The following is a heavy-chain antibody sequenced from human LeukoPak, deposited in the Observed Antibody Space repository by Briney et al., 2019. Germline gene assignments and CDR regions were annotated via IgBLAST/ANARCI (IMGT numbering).Heavy chain of an antibody. CDR3: ARYIVSYPHDAFDI. CDR2: IYYSGST. Sequence: SETLSLTCTVSGGSICSNSYYWGWIRQPPGKGLKWIGYIYYSGSTSYNPSLKSRVTISVDTSKKQFSLKLSSVTAADTAFYYCARYIVSYPHDAFDIWGQGTMVTVSS. D-gene: IGHD1-26*01. CDR1: GGSICSNSYY. J-gene: IGHJ3*02. V-gene: IGHV4-61*05.